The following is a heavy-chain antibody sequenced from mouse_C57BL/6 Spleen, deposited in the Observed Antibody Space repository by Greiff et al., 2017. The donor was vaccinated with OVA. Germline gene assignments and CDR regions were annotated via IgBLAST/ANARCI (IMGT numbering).Heavy chain of an antibody. Sequence: QVQLQQPGAELVKPGASVKLSCKASGYTFTSYWMQWVKQRPGQGLEWIGEIDPSDSYTNYTQKFKGKATLTVDTSSSTAYMQLSSLTSEDSAVDYCERGGYGSSFDYWGQGTTLTVSS. V-gene: IGHV1-50*01. CDR3: ERGGYGSSFDY. CDR1: GYTFTSYW. D-gene: IGHD1-1*01. J-gene: IGHJ2*01. CDR2: IDPSDSYT.